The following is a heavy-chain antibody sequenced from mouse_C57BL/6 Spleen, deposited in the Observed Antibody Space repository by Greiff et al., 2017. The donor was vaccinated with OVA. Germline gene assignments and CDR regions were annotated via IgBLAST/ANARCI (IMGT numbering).Heavy chain of an antibody. Sequence: EVQLQQSGPELVKPGASVKIPCKASGYTFTDYNMDWVKQSHGKSLEWIGDIYPNNGGTIYNQKFKGKATVTVDKSSSTAYMELRSLTSEDTAVYYFARPSCSSPHYYAMDYWGQGTSVTVSS. J-gene: IGHJ4*01. CDR1: GYTFTDYN. D-gene: IGHD1-1*01. V-gene: IGHV1-18*01. CDR2: IYPNNGGT. CDR3: ARPSCSSPHYYAMDY.